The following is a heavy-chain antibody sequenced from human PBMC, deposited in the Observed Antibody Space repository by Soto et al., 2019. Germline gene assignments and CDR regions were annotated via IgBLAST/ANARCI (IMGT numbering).Heavy chain of an antibody. CDR1: CGSISSGGYY. V-gene: IGHV4-31*03. CDR3: ARAIPGYYYGMDV. Sequence: PSETLSLTCTVSCGSISSGGYYWNWIRQHPGKGLEWIGYIFYTGSANFNPPLKSRVTISVDTSKNQFSLTLNSVTAADTAVYYCARAIPGYYYGMDVWGQGTTVTVSS. J-gene: IGHJ6*02. CDR2: IFYTGSA.